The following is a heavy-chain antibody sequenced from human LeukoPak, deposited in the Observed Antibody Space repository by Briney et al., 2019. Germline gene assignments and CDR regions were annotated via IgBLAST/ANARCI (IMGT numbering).Heavy chain of an antibody. J-gene: IGHJ4*02. V-gene: IGHV4-34*01. Sequence: SETLSLTCAVYGGSFSGYYWSWIRQPPGKGLEWIGEINHSGSTNYNPSLKSRVTISVDTSKNQFSLKLSSVTAADTAVYYCARVSYYDSSGYYPRRGYFDYWGQGTLVTVSS. D-gene: IGHD3-22*01. CDR2: INHSGST. CDR1: GGSFSGYY. CDR3: ARVSYYDSSGYYPRRGYFDY.